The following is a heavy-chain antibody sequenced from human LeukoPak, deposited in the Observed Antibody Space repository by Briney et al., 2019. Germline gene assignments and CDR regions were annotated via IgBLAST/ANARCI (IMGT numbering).Heavy chain of an antibody. Sequence: PSETLSLTCAVSGGSISSSNWWSWVRQPPGKGPEWIGEIYHSGNTNYNPSLKSRVTISVDKSKNQFSLKLSSVTAADTAVYYCARRPKTYYYDSSGPDLWGQGTLVTVSS. J-gene: IGHJ5*02. CDR2: IYHSGNT. CDR1: GGSISSSNW. CDR3: ARRPKTYYYDSSGPDL. D-gene: IGHD3-22*01. V-gene: IGHV4-4*02.